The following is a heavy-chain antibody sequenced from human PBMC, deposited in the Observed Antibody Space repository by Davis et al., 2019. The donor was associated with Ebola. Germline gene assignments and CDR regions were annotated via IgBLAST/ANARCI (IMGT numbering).Heavy chain of an antibody. CDR3: ARDLLQWYAFNI. D-gene: IGHD6-19*01. Sequence: PGGSLRLSCAASGFTFSSYSMNWVRQAPGKGLEWVSSISSSSSYIYYADSVKGRFTISRDNAKNSLYLQMNSLRAEDTAVYYCARDLLQWYAFNIWGQGTMVTVSS. J-gene: IGHJ3*02. CDR1: GFTFSSYS. CDR2: ISSSSSYI. V-gene: IGHV3-21*01.